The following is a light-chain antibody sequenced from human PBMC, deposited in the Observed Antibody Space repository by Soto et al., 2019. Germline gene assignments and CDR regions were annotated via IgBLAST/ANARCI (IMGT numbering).Light chain of an antibody. CDR3: SSYAGNNNVV. CDR2: EVS. J-gene: IGLJ2*01. Sequence: QSVLTQPPSASGSPGQSVTISCTGTSSDVGDYKFVSWYQQHPGKAPKLLIYEVSRWPSGVPDRFSGSKSGNTASLTVSGLQAEDEADYYCSSYAGNNNVVFGGGTQLTVL. CDR1: SSDVGDYKF. V-gene: IGLV2-8*01.